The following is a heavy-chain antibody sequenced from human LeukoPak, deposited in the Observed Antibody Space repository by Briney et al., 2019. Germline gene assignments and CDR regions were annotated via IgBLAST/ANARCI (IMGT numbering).Heavy chain of an antibody. CDR3: ARVPVRGDKYYYYYYGMDV. CDR2: ISYDGSNK. Sequence: GGSLRLSCAASGFTFSSYGMHWVRQAPGKGLEWVAVISYDGSNKYYADSVKGRFTISRENAKNSLYLQMNSLRAGDTAVYYCARVPVRGDKYYYYYYGMDVWGQGTTVTVSS. V-gene: IGHV3-30*03. CDR1: GFTFSSYG. J-gene: IGHJ6*02. D-gene: IGHD3-10*01.